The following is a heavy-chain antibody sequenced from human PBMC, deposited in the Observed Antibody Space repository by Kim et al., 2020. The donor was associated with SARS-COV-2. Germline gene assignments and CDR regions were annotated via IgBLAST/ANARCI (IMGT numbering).Heavy chain of an antibody. D-gene: IGHD2-2*01. CDR3: ARRDIVVVPAHNWFDP. CDR2: IYYSGST. V-gene: IGHV4-39*01. Sequence: SETLSLTCTVSGGSISSSSYYWGWIRQPPGKGLEWIGSIYYSGSTYYNPSLKSRVTISVDTSKNQFSLKLSSVTAADTAVYYCARRDIVVVPAHNWFDPWGQGTLVTVAS. CDR1: GGSISSSSYY. J-gene: IGHJ5*02.